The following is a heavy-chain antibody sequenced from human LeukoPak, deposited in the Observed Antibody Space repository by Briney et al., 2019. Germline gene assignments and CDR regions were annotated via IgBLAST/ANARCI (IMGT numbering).Heavy chain of an antibody. CDR1: GGTLSSHG. V-gene: IGHV1-69*05. Sequence: SVKVSCKASGGTLSSHGFSWVRQAPGQGLEWMGGIIPIFGSTNYAQKFQGRVTITTDGSTSTGYMELSSLRSEDTAVYYCARRWPHSSGYYFFDYWGQGTLVTVSS. D-gene: IGHD3-22*01. CDR3: ARRWPHSSGYYFFDY. J-gene: IGHJ4*02. CDR2: IIPIFGST.